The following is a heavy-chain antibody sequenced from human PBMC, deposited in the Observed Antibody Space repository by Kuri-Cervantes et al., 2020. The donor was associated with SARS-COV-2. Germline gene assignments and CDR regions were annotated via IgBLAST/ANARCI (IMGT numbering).Heavy chain of an antibody. CDR3: ARDPYCSSTSCYTGYYYYGMDV. J-gene: IGHJ6*02. Sequence: GGSLRLSCAASGFTYSDYTLNWVRQAPGKGLEWVSYISSSSSTIYYADSVKGRFTISRDNAKNSLYLQMNSLRAEDTAVYYCARDPYCSSTSCYTGYYYYGMDVWGQGTTVTVSS. CDR2: ISSSSSTI. D-gene: IGHD2-2*02. CDR1: GFTYSDYT. V-gene: IGHV3-48*01.